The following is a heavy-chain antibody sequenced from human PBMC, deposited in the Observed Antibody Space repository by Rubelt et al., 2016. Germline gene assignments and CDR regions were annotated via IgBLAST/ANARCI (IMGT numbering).Heavy chain of an antibody. CDR2: INAGNGNT. D-gene: IGHD3-9*01. CDR3: ASSGFDYDILTGYYNYYGMDV. J-gene: IGHJ6*02. V-gene: IGHV1-3*01. Sequence: QVQLVQSGAEVKKPGASVKVSCKASGYTFTSYAMHWVRQAPGQRLEWMGWINAGNGNTKYSQKFQGRVTITRDTSASTAYMELSGLRSEDTAVYYCASSGFDYDILTGYYNYYGMDVWGQGTTVTVSS. CDR1: GYTFTSYA.